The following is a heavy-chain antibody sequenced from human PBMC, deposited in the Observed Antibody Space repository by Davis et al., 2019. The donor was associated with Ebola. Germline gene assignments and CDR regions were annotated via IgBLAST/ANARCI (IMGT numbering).Heavy chain of an antibody. D-gene: IGHD3-10*01. CDR2: IYPGDSDT. CDR3: ARHRVLEVRGVILYYGKDV. CDR1: GYSFTSYW. J-gene: IGHJ6*02. V-gene: IGHV5-51*01. Sequence: PGGSLRLSCKGSGYSFTSYWIGWVRQLPGKGLEWMGIIYPGDSDTRYSPSFQGQVTISADKSISTAYLQWSSPKASDTAMYYCARHRVLEVRGVILYYGKDVWGQGTTVAVSS.